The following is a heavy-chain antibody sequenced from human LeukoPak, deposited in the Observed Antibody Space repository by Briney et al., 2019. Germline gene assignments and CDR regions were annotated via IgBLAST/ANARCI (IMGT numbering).Heavy chain of an antibody. Sequence: ASVKVSCKASGYTFTSYAMHWVRQAPGQGLEWMGWINPNSGGTNYAQKFQGRVTMTRDTSISTAYMELSRLRSDDTAVYYCARDRDTAMVTGYWGQGTLVTVSS. CDR3: ARDRDTAMVTGY. CDR1: GYTFTSYA. J-gene: IGHJ4*02. V-gene: IGHV1-2*02. D-gene: IGHD5-18*01. CDR2: INPNSGGT.